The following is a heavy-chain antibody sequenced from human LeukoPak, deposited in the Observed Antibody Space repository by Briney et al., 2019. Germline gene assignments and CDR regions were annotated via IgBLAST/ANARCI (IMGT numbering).Heavy chain of an antibody. Sequence: GGSLRLSCATSGFTFSSYEMNWVRQAPGKGLEWVSYISSSGSTIYYADSVKGRFTISRDNAKNTLSLQMNSLRAEDTAVYYCARELPPLEKYYFDYWGQGTLVTVSS. D-gene: IGHD3-3*01. CDR3: ARELPPLEKYYFDY. V-gene: IGHV3-48*03. J-gene: IGHJ4*02. CDR1: GFTFSSYE. CDR2: ISSSGSTI.